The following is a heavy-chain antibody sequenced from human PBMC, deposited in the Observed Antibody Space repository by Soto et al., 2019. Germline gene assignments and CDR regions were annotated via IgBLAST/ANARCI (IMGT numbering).Heavy chain of an antibody. V-gene: IGHV3-33*01. CDR2: IWYDGSNK. D-gene: IGHD3-3*01. J-gene: IGHJ6*02. CDR1: GFTFSSYG. Sequence: GESLKISCAASGFTFSSYGMHWVRQAPGKGLEWVAVIWYDGSNKYYADSVKGRFTISRDNSKNTLYLQMNSLRAEDTAVYYCARDTYYDFWSGYSAYYYYYGMDVWGQGTTVTVSS. CDR3: ARDTYYDFWSGYSAYYYYYGMDV.